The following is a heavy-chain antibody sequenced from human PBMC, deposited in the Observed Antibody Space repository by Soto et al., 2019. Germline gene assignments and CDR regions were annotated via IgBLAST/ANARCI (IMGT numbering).Heavy chain of an antibody. CDR2: TYPGDSDT. J-gene: IGHJ4*02. Sequence: ESLKISCQGSGYSFTSYWIGWVRQMPGKGLEWMGITYPGDSDTRYSPSFQGQVTISADKSISTAYLQWSSLKTSDTAIYYCARRNSWSFDYWGQGTLVTVS. V-gene: IGHV5-51*01. CDR1: GYSFTSYW. CDR3: ARRNSWSFDY. D-gene: IGHD4-4*01.